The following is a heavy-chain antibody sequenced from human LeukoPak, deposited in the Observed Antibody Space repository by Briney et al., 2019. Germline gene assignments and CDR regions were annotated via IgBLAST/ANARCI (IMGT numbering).Heavy chain of an antibody. D-gene: IGHD3-10*01. V-gene: IGHV3-30*04. CDR2: ISYVGSNT. Sequence: GGSLRLSCAASRFTFSSYAMLWVRQLPGKGLEWVAIISYVGSNTYYADSVKGRFTISRDNAKNSLYLQMNSLRVEDTAVYYCARRGWVGELFPANFWGQGTLVTVSS. CDR3: ARRGWVGELFPANF. J-gene: IGHJ4*02. CDR1: RFTFSSYA.